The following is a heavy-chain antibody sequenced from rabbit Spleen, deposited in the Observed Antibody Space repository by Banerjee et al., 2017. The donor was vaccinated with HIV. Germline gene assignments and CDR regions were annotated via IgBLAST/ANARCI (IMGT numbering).Heavy chain of an antibody. D-gene: IGHD1-1*01. CDR1: GVSFSSNHY. J-gene: IGHJ4*01. Sequence: QSLEESGGDLVKPGASLTLTCTASGVSFSSNHYMCWVRQAPGKGLEWIACIEGGSSAFSYFASWAKGRFTISKTSSTTVTLQMTGLTAADTATYFCVRSTDSGYWSLDLWGPGTLVTVS. CDR2: IEGGSSAFS. CDR3: VRSTDSGYWSLDL. V-gene: IGHV1S40*01.